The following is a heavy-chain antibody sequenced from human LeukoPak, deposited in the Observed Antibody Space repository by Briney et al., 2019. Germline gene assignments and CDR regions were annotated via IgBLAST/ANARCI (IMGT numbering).Heavy chain of an antibody. CDR1: GVTFSSYP. D-gene: IGHD3-10*01. J-gene: IGHJ4*02. Sequence: SVKVSCKASGVTFSSYPISWVRQAPGQGLEWMGGIIPIFGTASYTQKFQGRVTITADKSTSTAYMELSSLRSEDTAVYYCAQGRDSTLWFGEVFDYWGQGTLVTVSS. CDR3: AQGRDSTLWFGEVFDY. V-gene: IGHV1-69*06. CDR2: IIPIFGTA.